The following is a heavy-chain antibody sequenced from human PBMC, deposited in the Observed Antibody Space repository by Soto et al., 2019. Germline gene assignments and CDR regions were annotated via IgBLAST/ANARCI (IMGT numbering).Heavy chain of an antibody. J-gene: IGHJ4*02. CDR1: GGSISGSSYF. CDR3: ARLAPQQWLVY. Sequence: SETLSLTCTVSGGSISGSSYFWGWIRQPPGKGLEWIGTIYYSGSTYYNPSLKSRVTISVDTSKNQFTLKLTSVTAADTAVYYCARLAPQQWLVYWGQGTLVTVSS. V-gene: IGHV4-39*06. CDR2: IYYSGST. D-gene: IGHD6-19*01.